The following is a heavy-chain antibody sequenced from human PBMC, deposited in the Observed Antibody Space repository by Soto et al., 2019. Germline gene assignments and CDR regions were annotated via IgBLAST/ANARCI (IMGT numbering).Heavy chain of an antibody. D-gene: IGHD3-22*01. CDR2: TYYRSKWYN. Sequence: PSQTLSLTCAISGDSVSSNSAAWNWIRQSPSRGLEWLGRTYYRSKWYNDYAVSVKSRITINPDTSKNQFSLQLNSVTPEDTAVYYCAREVETYDYDSSGYYGDAFDIWGQGTMVTVSS. CDR3: AREVETYDYDSSGYYGDAFDI. CDR1: GDSVSSNSAA. V-gene: IGHV6-1*01. J-gene: IGHJ3*02.